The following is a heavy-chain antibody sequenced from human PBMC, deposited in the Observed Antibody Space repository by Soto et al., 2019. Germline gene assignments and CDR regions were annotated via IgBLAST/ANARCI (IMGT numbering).Heavy chain of an antibody. CDR2: IYHSGST. D-gene: IGHD1-20*01. CDR3: ARALRNWNRQGVDY. CDR1: GGSISRSNS. V-gene: IGHV4-4*02. J-gene: IGHJ4*02. Sequence: PSETLSLTCAVSGGSISRSNSWSWVRQPPGKGLEWIGEIYHSGSTNYNPSLKSRVTISVDKSKNQFSLKLSSVTAADTAVYYCARALRNWNRQGVDYWGQGTLVTVSS.